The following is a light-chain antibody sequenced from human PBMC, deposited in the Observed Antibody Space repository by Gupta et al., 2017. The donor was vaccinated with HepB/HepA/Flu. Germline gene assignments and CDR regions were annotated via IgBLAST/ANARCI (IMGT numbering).Light chain of an antibody. V-gene: IGLV3-25*03. Sequence: SYELTQPPSVSVSPGQTARITCPGGPLPHHYTYWYQQKPGQAPVLVIYKDTKRPSGIPERFSASSSGTTVTLIITEVQAEDEADYYCQSVDRSGTSVVFGGGAKLTVL. J-gene: IGLJ2*01. CDR2: KDT. CDR3: QSVDRSGTSVV. CDR1: PLPHHY.